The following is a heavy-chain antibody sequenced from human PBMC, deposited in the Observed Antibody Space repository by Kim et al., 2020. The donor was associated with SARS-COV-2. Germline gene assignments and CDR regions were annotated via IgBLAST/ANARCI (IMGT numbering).Heavy chain of an antibody. CDR3: ARSNYDFWSGYIYFDY. Sequence: SETLSLTCTVSGGSISSSSYYWGWIRQPPGKGLEWIGSIYYSGSTYYNPSLKSRVTISVDTSKNQFSLKLSSVTAADTAVYYCARSNYDFWSGYIYFDYWGQGTLVTVSS. V-gene: IGHV4-39*01. D-gene: IGHD3-3*01. CDR2: IYYSGST. J-gene: IGHJ4*02. CDR1: GGSISSSSYY.